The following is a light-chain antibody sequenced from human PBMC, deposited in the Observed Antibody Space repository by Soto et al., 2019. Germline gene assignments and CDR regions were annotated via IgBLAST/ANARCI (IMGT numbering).Light chain of an antibody. CDR3: QQYSNSPYT. V-gene: IGKV3-20*01. CDR2: TAS. Sequence: EIVLTQSPGTLSLSPGERATLSCRTSQTVGSGYLAWYQQKPGQAPRLLIHTASSRATGIPDRFSGSGSGTDFTLTISRLEPEDFALYYCQQYSNSPYTFGQGSKLEIK. CDR1: QTVGSGY. J-gene: IGKJ2*01.